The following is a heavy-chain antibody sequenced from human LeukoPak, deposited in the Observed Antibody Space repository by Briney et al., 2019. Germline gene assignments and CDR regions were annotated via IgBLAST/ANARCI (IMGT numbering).Heavy chain of an antibody. Sequence: QPGGSRLLSGAASGFTFSSYGMHWVRQPPGKGLEGVAFIRYDGSNKYYADSVKGRFTISRDNSKNTLYLQWSCLRAEDTAVYYSAKDNRLRYFAWDKGGQFDYWGQGTLVTVSS. CDR2: IRYDGSNK. J-gene: IGHJ4*02. CDR3: AKDNRLRYFAWDKGGQFDY. D-gene: IGHD3-9*01. CDR1: GFTFSSYG. V-gene: IGHV3-30*02.